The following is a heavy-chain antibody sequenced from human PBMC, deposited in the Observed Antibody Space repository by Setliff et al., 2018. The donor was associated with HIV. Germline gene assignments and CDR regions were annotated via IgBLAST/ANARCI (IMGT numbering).Heavy chain of an antibody. J-gene: IGHJ3*02. CDR3: ASDYLHVFDI. CDR1: GYTFTDYY. Sequence: ASVKVSCKASGYTFTDYYIHWVRQAPGQGLEWMGWINSASGGTNYAQNFQGRVTVTRDTSINTAYVELNSLKSDDTAVYYCASDYLHVFDIWGQGTMVTASS. CDR2: INSASGGT. V-gene: IGHV1-2*02.